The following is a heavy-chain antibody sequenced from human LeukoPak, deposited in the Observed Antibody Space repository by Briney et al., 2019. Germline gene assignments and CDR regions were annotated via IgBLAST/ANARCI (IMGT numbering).Heavy chain of an antibody. J-gene: IGHJ6*04. Sequence: GGSLRLSCAASGFTFSSYEMNWVRQAPGKGLEWFSYISSSGSTIYYADSVRGRFTISRDNAKNSLYLQMNSLRAEDTAVYYCAELGITMIGGVWGKGTTVTISS. D-gene: IGHD3-10*02. V-gene: IGHV3-48*03. CDR2: ISSSGSTI. CDR1: GFTFSSYE. CDR3: AELGITMIGGV.